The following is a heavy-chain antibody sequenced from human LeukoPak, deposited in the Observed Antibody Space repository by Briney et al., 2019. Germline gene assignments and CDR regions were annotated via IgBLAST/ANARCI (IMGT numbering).Heavy chain of an antibody. Sequence: SQTLSLTCAISGDSFSSNSAAWNWLRQSPSRGLEWLGRTYYRSKWYNDYAVSVKSRITINPDTSKNQFSLQLNSVTPEDTAVYYCAREGGDGYKPNYFDYWGQGTLVTVSS. CDR1: GDSFSSNSAA. CDR3: AREGGDGYKPNYFDY. J-gene: IGHJ4*02. CDR2: TYYRSKWYN. V-gene: IGHV6-1*01. D-gene: IGHD5-24*01.